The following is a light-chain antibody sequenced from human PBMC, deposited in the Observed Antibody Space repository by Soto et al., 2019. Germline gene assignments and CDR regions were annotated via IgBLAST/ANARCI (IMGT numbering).Light chain of an antibody. V-gene: IGLV1-47*01. CDR2: RNS. CDR3: AAWDDSLSGVV. CDR1: SSNIGSNY. Sequence: QSALTQPPSASGTPGQRVTISCSGSSSNIGSNYVYWYQQLPGTVPQLLIYRNSERPSGVPDRFSGSKSGTSASLAISGLRYEDEADYYCAAWDDSLSGVVFGGGTKLTVL. J-gene: IGLJ2*01.